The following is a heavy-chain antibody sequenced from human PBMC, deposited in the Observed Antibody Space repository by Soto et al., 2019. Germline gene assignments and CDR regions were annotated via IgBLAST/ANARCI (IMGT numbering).Heavy chain of an antibody. CDR3: AKDRVRHDFWSGTGADYYYFYGMDV. Sequence: PGGSLRLSCAASGFTISSYGMHWVRQAPGKGLEWVAVVSNDASKKYYTDSVKGRFTISRDNSKNMLFLQMNSLRAEDTAVYYCAKDRVRHDFWSGTGADYYYFYGMDVWGQGTTVTVSS. CDR2: VSNDASKK. V-gene: IGHV3-30*18. CDR1: GFTISSYG. J-gene: IGHJ6*02. D-gene: IGHD3-3*01.